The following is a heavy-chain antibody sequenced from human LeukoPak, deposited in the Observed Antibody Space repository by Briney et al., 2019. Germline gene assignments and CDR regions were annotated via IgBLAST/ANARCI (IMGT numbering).Heavy chain of an antibody. CDR3: ARGSGTRVAPYYFDH. CDR2: ISYDGNNK. V-gene: IGHV3-30-3*01. CDR1: GFTFSSFA. D-gene: IGHD1-1*01. J-gene: IGHJ4*02. Sequence: PGGSLRLSCAASGFTFSSFAMHWVRQAPGKGLEWVAVISYDGNNKYFADSVKGRFTISRDNSKNTLYLQVNSLRTEDTAMYYCARGSGTRVAPYYFDHWGQGTLVTDSS.